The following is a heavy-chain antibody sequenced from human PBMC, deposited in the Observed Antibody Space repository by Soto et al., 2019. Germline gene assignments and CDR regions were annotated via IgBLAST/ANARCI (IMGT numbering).Heavy chain of an antibody. V-gene: IGHV3-7*03. CDR3: ARRGWLVRGVYCYYGMDV. Sequence: GGSLRLSCAASGFTFSSYWMSWVRQAPGKGLEWVANIKQDGSEKYYVDSVKGRFTISRDNAKNSLYLQMNSLRAEDTAVYYCARRGWLVRGVYCYYGMDVWGQGTTVTVSS. J-gene: IGHJ6*02. CDR1: GFTFSSYW. CDR2: IKQDGSEK. D-gene: IGHD6-19*01.